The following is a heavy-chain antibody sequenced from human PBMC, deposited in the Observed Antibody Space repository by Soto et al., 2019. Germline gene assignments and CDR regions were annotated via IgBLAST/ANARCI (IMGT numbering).Heavy chain of an antibody. Sequence: PSETLSLTCTVSGGSISSYYWSWIRQPPGKGLEWIGYIYYSGSTNYNPSLKSRVTISVDKSKNQFSLKLSSVTAADTAVYYCARRAINWFDPWGQGTLVTVSS. J-gene: IGHJ5*02. D-gene: IGHD3-3*01. V-gene: IGHV4-59*12. CDR1: GGSISSYY. CDR2: IYYSGST. CDR3: ARRAINWFDP.